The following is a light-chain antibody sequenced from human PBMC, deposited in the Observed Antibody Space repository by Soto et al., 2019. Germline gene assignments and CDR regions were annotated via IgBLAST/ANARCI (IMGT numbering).Light chain of an antibody. J-gene: IGLJ1*01. CDR3: SSYAGSSLV. V-gene: IGLV2-8*01. CDR1: SSDVGGYNY. Sequence: LTQPPSASGSPGQSVTISCTGTSSDVGGYNYVSWYQQHPGKAPKLIIYDVSKRPSGVPDRFSGSKSGNTASLTVSGLQAEDEADYYCSSYAGSSLVFGTGTKVTVL. CDR2: DVS.